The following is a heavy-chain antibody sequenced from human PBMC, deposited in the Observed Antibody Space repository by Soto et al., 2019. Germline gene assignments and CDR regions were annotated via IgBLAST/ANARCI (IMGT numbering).Heavy chain of an antibody. V-gene: IGHV3-15*01. D-gene: IGHD4-17*01. J-gene: IGHJ4*02. CDR3: TITMTTVVTNDY. CDR2: IKSKTDGGTT. Sequence: PGGSLRLSCAASGFTFSNAWMSWVRQAPGKGLEWVGRIKSKTDGGTTDYAAPVKGRFTISRDDSKNTLYLQMDSLKTEDTAVYYCTITMTTVVTNDYWGQGTLVTVSS. CDR1: GFTFSNAW.